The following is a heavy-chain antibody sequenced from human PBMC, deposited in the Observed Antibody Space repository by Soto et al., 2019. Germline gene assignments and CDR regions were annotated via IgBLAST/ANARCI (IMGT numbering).Heavy chain of an antibody. V-gene: IGHV1-2*04. J-gene: IGHJ6*02. CDR1: GYTFTGYY. CDR3: AREGLVVVPAPVDTGYYYYGMDV. D-gene: IGHD2-2*01. Sequence: EASVKVSCKASGYTFTGYYMHWVRQAPGQGLEWMGWINPNSGGTNYAQKFQGWVTMTRDTSISTAYMELSRLRSDDTAVYYCAREGLVVVPAPVDTGYYYYGMDVWGQGTTVTVSS. CDR2: INPNSGGT.